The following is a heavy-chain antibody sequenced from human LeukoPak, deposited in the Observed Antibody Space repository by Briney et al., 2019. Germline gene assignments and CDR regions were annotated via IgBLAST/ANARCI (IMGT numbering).Heavy chain of an antibody. Sequence: SSETLSLTCTVSGGSISSSSYYWGWIREPPGKGLEWIGRIYYSGSTYYTPSRKSRVTISVDTSKNQFSLKLSSVTAADTAVYYCARHPGGVGATSRFDYWGQGPLVTVSS. CDR2: IYYSGST. CDR3: ARHPGGVGATSRFDY. D-gene: IGHD1-26*01. J-gene: IGHJ4*02. V-gene: IGHV4-39*01. CDR1: GGSISSSSYY.